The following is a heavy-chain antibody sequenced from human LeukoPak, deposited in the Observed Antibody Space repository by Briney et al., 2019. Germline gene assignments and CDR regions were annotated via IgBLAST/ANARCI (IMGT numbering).Heavy chain of an antibody. Sequence: ASVKVSCKASGYTFTSYDINWVRQATGQGLEWMGWMNPNSGNTGYAQKFQGRVTMTRNTSISTAYMELSSLRSEDTAVYYCARAKRQLVLSYYYYMDVGGKGTTVTVSS. CDR1: GYTFTSYD. J-gene: IGHJ6*03. CDR2: MNPNSGNT. D-gene: IGHD6-13*01. CDR3: ARAKRQLVLSYYYYMDV. V-gene: IGHV1-8*01.